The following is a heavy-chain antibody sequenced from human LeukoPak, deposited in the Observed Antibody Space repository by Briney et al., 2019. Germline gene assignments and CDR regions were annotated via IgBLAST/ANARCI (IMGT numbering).Heavy chain of an antibody. CDR1: GFTFSSYA. CDR2: ISGSGGST. V-gene: IGHV3-23*01. D-gene: IGHD6-6*01. J-gene: IGHJ4*02. CDR3: AKDFEQLVSYFDY. Sequence: GGSLRLSCAASGFTFSSYAMSWVRQAPGKGLEWVSAISGSGGSTYYADSVKGRFTISRDNFKNTLYLQMNSLRAEDTAVYYCAKDFEQLVSYFDYWGQGTLVTVSS.